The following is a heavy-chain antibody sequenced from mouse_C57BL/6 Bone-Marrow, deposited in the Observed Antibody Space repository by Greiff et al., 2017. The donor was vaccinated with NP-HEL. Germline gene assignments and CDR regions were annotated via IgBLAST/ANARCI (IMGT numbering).Heavy chain of an antibody. D-gene: IGHD1-1*01. CDR3: TTTTTVVSFDY. J-gene: IGHJ2*01. V-gene: IGHV14-4*01. CDR1: GFNIKDDY. Sequence: VQLQQSGAELVRPGASVKLSCTASGFNIKDDYMHWVKQRPEQGLEWIGWIDPENGDTEYASKFQGKATITADTSSNTAYLQLSSLTSEDTAVYYCTTTTTVVSFDYWGQGTTLTVSS. CDR2: IDPENGDT.